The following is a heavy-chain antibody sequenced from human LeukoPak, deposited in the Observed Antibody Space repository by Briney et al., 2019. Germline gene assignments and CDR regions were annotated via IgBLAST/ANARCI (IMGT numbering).Heavy chain of an antibody. J-gene: IGHJ4*02. Sequence: AGSLRLSCAASGFTFSSYAMHWVRQAPGKGLEWVAVISYYGSNKYYADSVKGRFTISRDNSKNTLYLQMNSLRAEDTAVYYCARDRGQTTVTDNFVFDYWGQGTLVTVSS. V-gene: IGHV3-30-3*01. CDR2: ISYYGSNK. CDR1: GFTFSSYA. CDR3: ARDRGQTTVTDNFVFDY. D-gene: IGHD4-17*01.